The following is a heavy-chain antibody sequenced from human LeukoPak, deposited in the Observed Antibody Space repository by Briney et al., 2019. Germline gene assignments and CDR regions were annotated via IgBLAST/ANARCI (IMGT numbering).Heavy chain of an antibody. D-gene: IGHD3-22*01. CDR2: IRSKANSYAT. J-gene: IGHJ4*02. CDR3: TRPHTYYYDSSGYYYVDY. Sequence: GGSLKLSCAASGFTFSGSAMHWVRQASGKGLEWVGRIRSKANSYATAYAASVKSRFTISRDDSKNTAYLQMNSLKTEDTAVYYCTRPHTYYYDSSGYYYVDYWGQGTLVTVSS. V-gene: IGHV3-73*01. CDR1: GFTFSGSA.